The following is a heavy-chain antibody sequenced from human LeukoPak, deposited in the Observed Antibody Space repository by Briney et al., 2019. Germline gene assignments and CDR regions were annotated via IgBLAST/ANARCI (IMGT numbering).Heavy chain of an antibody. CDR2: ISGSGGST. J-gene: IGHJ4*02. Sequence: GGSLRLSCAASGFTFSSYAMRWVRQAPGKGLEWVSAISGSGGSTYYADSVKGRFTISRDNSKNTLYLQMNSLRAEDTAVYYCAKDPYLGGVGATSFDYWGQGTLVTVSS. CDR3: AKDPYLGGVGATSFDY. D-gene: IGHD1-26*01. CDR1: GFTFSSYA. V-gene: IGHV3-23*01.